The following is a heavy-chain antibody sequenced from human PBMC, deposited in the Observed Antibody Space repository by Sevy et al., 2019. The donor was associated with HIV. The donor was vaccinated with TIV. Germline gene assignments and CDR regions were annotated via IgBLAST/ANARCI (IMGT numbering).Heavy chain of an antibody. CDR1: GFTFSNAW. D-gene: IGHD3-3*01. J-gene: IGHJ5*02. CDR3: TTTNPVTYYDFWSGYYTGMGWFDP. Sequence: GGSLRLSCAASGFTFSNAWMSWVRQAPGKGLEWVGRIKSKTDGGTTDYAAPVKGRFTISRDDSKNTLYLQMNSLKTDDTAVYYCTTTNPVTYYDFWSGYYTGMGWFDPWGQGTLVTVSS. CDR2: IKSKTDGGTT. V-gene: IGHV3-15*01.